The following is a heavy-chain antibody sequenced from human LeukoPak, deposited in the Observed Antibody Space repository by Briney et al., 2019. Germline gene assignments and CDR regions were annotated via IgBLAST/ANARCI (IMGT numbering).Heavy chain of an antibody. Sequence: GGSLRLSCAASGFTFSSYAMSWVRQAPGKGLEWVSYISPSSSRIDYAASVRGRFTISRDNAKSSLYLQMNSLSTDDTAVYYCARMNYVSSGWGAPFDDWGQGTLVTVSS. CDR3: ARMNYVSSGWGAPFDD. J-gene: IGHJ4*02. CDR2: ISPSSSRI. CDR1: GFTFSSYA. D-gene: IGHD1-7*01. V-gene: IGHV3-48*04.